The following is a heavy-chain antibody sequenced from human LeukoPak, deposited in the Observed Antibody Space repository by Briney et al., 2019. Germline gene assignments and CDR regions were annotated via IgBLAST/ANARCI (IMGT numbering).Heavy chain of an antibody. D-gene: IGHD3-22*01. J-gene: IGHJ3*02. Sequence: PSETLSLTCTVSGGSITSSSYYWSWIRQPPGKGLEWIGYIYHSGSTYYNPSLKSRVTISVDRSKNQFSLKLSSVTAADTAVYYCASSYDSSDLLDAFDIWGQGTMVTVSS. V-gene: IGHV4-30-2*01. CDR1: GGSITSSSYY. CDR2: IYHSGST. CDR3: ASSYDSSDLLDAFDI.